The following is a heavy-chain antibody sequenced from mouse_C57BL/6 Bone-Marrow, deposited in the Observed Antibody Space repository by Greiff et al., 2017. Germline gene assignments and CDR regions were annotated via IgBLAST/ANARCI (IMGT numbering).Heavy chain of an antibody. D-gene: IGHD1-1*01. J-gene: IGHJ3*01. CDR3: ARSYGSSFAD. Sequence: VQLQESGGGLVQPGGSLSLSCAASGFTFTDYYMSWVRQPPGKALEWLGFIRNKANGYTTEYSASVKGRFTISRDNSQSILYLQMNALRAEDSATYYCARSYGSSFADWGQGTLVTVSA. V-gene: IGHV7-3*01. CDR2: IRNKANGYTT. CDR1: GFTFTDYY.